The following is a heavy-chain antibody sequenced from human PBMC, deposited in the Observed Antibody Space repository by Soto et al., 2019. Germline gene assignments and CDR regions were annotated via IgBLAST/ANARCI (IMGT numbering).Heavy chain of an antibody. CDR2: ISGYNGNT. V-gene: IGHV1-18*01. CDR3: AKGYNYGYGDY. Sequence: QVELVQSGAEVKKPGASVKVSCKTSGYTFTTYGISWVRQAPGQGLEWMGWISGYNGNTNYAQKFQGRVTMTTDTSTSTAYMELRSLRSADTAVYYCAKGYNYGYGDYWGLGTLITVSS. D-gene: IGHD5-18*01. CDR1: GYTFTTYG. J-gene: IGHJ4*02.